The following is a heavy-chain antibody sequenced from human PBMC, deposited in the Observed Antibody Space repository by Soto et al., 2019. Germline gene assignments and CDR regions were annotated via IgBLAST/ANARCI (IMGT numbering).Heavy chain of an antibody. V-gene: IGHV4-59*08. CDR1: GGSISSYY. D-gene: IGHD6-19*01. CDR2: IYYSGST. CDR3: ARHEAVAGDFDY. Sequence: SETLSLTCTVSGGSISSYYWSWIRQPPGKGLEWIGYIYYSGSTNYNPSLKSRVTISVDTSKNQFSLKLSSVTAADTAVYYCARHEAVAGDFDYWGQGTLVTV. J-gene: IGHJ4*02.